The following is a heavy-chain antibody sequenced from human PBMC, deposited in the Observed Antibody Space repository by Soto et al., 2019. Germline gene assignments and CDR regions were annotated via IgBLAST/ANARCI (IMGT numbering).Heavy chain of an antibody. D-gene: IGHD2-15*01. Sequence: EVQLVESGGGLVQPGGSVRLSCAASGFTFSTYSMNWVRQAPGKGLEWVSFISSSGGTIYYADSVKGRFTISRDNAKNSLYLQMNSLSDEDTAVHYCARLSVRYCSGGSCSQLDYWGQGTLVTVSS. CDR1: GFTFSTYS. J-gene: IGHJ4*02. CDR2: ISSSGGTI. V-gene: IGHV3-48*02. CDR3: ARLSVRYCSGGSCSQLDY.